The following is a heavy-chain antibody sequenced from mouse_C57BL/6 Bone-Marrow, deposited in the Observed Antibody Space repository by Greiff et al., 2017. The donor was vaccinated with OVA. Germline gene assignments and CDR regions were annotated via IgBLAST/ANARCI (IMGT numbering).Heavy chain of an antibody. D-gene: IGHD2-4*01. CDR1: GFTFSDYG. V-gene: IGHV5-15*01. J-gene: IGHJ4*01. Sequence: EVKLVESGGGLVQPGGSLKLSCPASGFTFSDYGMAWVRQAPRKGPEWVAFISNLAYSIYYADTVTGRFTISRENAKNTLYLEMSSLRSEDTAMYYCARWHDYYYYAMDYWGQGTSVTVSS. CDR3: ARWHDYYYYAMDY. CDR2: ISNLAYSI.